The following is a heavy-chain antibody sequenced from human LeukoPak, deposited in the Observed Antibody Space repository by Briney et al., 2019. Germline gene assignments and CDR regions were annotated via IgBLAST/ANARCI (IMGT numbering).Heavy chain of an antibody. CDR2: IYSGGST. D-gene: IGHD5-18*01. Sequence: QPGGSLRLSCAASGFTVSSNYMSWVRQAPGKGLEWVSAIYSGGSTYYADSVKGRFTISRDNSKNTLYLQMNSLRAEDTAVYYCARGTGGYSYGPYFDYWGQGTLVTVSS. J-gene: IGHJ4*02. V-gene: IGHV3-53*01. CDR1: GFTVSSNY. CDR3: ARGTGGYSYGPYFDY.